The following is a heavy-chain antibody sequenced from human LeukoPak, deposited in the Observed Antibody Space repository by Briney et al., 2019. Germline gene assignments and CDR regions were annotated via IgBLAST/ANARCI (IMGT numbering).Heavy chain of an antibody. CDR3: ATGERLVPAAMWFDY. CDR2: INPKRGGR. D-gene: IGHD2-2*01. CDR1: GYTFIGYY. V-gene: IGHV1-2*02. Sequence: ASVNVSCKASGYTFIGYYMHWVRQAPGQGLEWMGWINPKRGGRSYAQRFQGRVTMTRDTSISTAYMELSRLRSDDTAVYYCATGERLVPAAMWFDYWGQGTLVTVSS. J-gene: IGHJ4*02.